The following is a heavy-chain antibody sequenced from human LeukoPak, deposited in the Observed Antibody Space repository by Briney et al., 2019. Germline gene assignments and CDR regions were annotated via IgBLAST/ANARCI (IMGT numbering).Heavy chain of an antibody. V-gene: IGHV3-21*06. CDR2: IGPTGSDR. CDR3: ATETNGRHYDY. Sequence: KPGGSLRLSCTASGLTFSTSGFYWVRQAPGKGLEWVASIGPTGSDRYHADSIKGRFTISRDNANNFLYLQMNSLRAEDTAVYYCATETNGRHYDYWGQGTLLTVSS. D-gene: IGHD1-14*01. CDR1: GLTFSTSG. J-gene: IGHJ4*02.